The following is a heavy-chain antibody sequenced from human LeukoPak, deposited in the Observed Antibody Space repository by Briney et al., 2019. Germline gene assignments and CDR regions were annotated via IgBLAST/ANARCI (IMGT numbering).Heavy chain of an antibody. Sequence: AAVKVSRKASGYTLTRYDSRWVRQAPGQGLEWVGWISSYNGNTNYAQKPQGRVTISTDTSRGTAYVELRSRRSDGPPVYSCARRVAVARRDAFDMWGQGTMVTVSS. CDR2: ISSYNGNT. J-gene: IGHJ3*02. CDR3: ARRVAVARRDAFDM. D-gene: IGHD6-19*01. CDR1: GYTLTRYD. V-gene: IGHV1-18*01.